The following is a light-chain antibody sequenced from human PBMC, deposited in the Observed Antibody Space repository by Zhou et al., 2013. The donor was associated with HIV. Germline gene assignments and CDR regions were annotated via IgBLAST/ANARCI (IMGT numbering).Light chain of an antibody. J-gene: IGKJ4*01. CDR3: QQSYSTPRT. Sequence: IQMTQSPSSLSASVGDRVTISCRANQSISDYLAWYQQRPGKAPKLLIWRASTLQSGVPSRFSGSGSGTDFTLIISSLQPEDFATYYCQQSYSTPRTFGGGTKVEIK. CDR2: RAS. V-gene: IGKV1-39*01. CDR1: QSISDY.